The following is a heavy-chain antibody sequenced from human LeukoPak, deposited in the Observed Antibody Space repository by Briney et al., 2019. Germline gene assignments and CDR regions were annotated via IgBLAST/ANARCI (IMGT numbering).Heavy chain of an antibody. D-gene: IGHD3-3*01. Sequence: PSETLSLTCTVSGGSISSSSYYWGWIRQPPGKGLEWIGSIYYRGSTYYNPSLKSRVTISVDTSKNQFSLKLSSVTAADTAVYYCAREPVLRHPRSYYYYGMDVWGQGTTVTVSS. CDR3: AREPVLRHPRSYYYYGMDV. CDR1: GGSISSSSYY. CDR2: IYYRGST. J-gene: IGHJ6*02. V-gene: IGHV4-39*02.